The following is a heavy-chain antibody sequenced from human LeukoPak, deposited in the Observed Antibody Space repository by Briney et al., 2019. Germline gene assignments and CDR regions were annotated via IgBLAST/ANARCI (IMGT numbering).Heavy chain of an antibody. J-gene: IGHJ4*02. CDR1: GYTFTSYD. D-gene: IGHD2-2*01. V-gene: IGHV1-18*01. Sequence: ASVKVSCKASGYTFTSYDISWVRQAPGQGLEWMGWISAYNGNTNYAQKLQGRVTMTTDTSTSTAYMELRSLRSDDTAVYYCARDRPYPVVPAASDYWGQGTLVTVSS. CDR3: ARDRPYPVVPAASDY. CDR2: ISAYNGNT.